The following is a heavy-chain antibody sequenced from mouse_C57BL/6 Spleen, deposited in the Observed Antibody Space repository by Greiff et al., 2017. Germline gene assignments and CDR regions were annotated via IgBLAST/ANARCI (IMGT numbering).Heavy chain of an antibody. J-gene: IGHJ3*01. CDR2: INPSTGGT. D-gene: IGHD1-1*01. V-gene: IGHV1-42*01. CDR1: GYSFTGYY. CDR3: AREGYGSTRFAY. Sequence: VQLKESGPVLVKPGASVKISCKASGYSFTGYYMNWVKQSPEKSLEWIGEINPSTGGTTYNQKFKAKATLTVDKSSSTAYMQLKSLTSEDSAVYYCAREGYGSTRFAYWGQGTLVTVSA.